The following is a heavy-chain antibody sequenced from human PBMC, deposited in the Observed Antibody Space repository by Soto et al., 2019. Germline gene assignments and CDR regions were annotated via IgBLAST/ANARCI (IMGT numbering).Heavy chain of an antibody. Sequence: GGSLRLSCVASGFTFNNYWMSWVRQAPGKGLEWVSAISGSGGSTYYADSVKGRFTISRDNSKNTLYLQMNSLRAEDTAVYYCAKWIQPAEAYDAFDIWGQGTMVTVSS. CDR1: GFTFNNYW. CDR2: ISGSGGST. V-gene: IGHV3-23*01. CDR3: AKWIQPAEAYDAFDI. D-gene: IGHD5-18*01. J-gene: IGHJ3*02.